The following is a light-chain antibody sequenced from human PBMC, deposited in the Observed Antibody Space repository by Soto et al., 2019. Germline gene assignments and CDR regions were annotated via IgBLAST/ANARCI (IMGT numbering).Light chain of an antibody. Sequence: QSVLTQPASVSGSPGQSITISCTGTSSDVGGYNYVSWYQQHPDKAPKLMIYDVSDRPSGVSDRFSGSKSGNTASLTISGLQADDGADYYCTSYASSGTPFVFSTVTKVTV. CDR3: TSYASSGTPFV. V-gene: IGLV2-14*01. CDR2: DVS. CDR1: SSDVGGYNY. J-gene: IGLJ1*01.